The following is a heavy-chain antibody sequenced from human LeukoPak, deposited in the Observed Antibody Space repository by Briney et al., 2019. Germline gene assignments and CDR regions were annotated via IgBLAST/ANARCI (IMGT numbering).Heavy chain of an antibody. D-gene: IGHD3-10*01. V-gene: IGHV4-38-2*02. CDR1: GYSISSGYY. CDR2: IYHSGST. J-gene: IGHJ6*03. Sequence: SETLSLTCTVSGYSISSGYYWGWIRQPPGKGLEWIGSIYHSGSTYYNPSLKSRVTISVDTSKNQFSLKLSSVTAADTAVYYCATLRGVIRGYYYYYYMDVWGKGTTVTISS. CDR3: ATLRGVIRGYYYYYYMDV.